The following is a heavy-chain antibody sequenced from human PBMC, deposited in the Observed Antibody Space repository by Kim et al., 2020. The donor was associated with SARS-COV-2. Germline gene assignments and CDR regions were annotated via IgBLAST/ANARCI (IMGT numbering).Heavy chain of an antibody. CDR2: ISSSSSYI. Sequence: GGSLRLSCAASGFTFSSYSMNWVRQAPGKGLEWVSSISSSSSYIYYADSVKGRFTISRDNAKNSLYLQMNSLRAEDTAVYYCARARDPQYSSSWYNQWGYYYYYMDVWGKGTTVTVSS. V-gene: IGHV3-21*01. CDR1: GFTFSSYS. J-gene: IGHJ6*03. D-gene: IGHD6-13*01. CDR3: ARARDPQYSSSWYNQWGYYYYYMDV.